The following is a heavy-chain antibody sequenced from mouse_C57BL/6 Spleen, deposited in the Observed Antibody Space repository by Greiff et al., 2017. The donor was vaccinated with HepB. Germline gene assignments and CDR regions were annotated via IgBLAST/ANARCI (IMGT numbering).Heavy chain of an antibody. J-gene: IGHJ2*01. D-gene: IGHD2-1*01. CDR2: INPSTGGT. V-gene: IGHV1-42*01. Sequence: VQLQQSGPELVKPGASVKISCKASGYSFTGYYMNWVKQSPEKSLEWIGEINPSTGGTTYNQKFKAKATLTVDKSSSTAYMQLKSLTSEDSAVYYCARGTYGNYLYYFDYWGQGTTLTVSS. CDR1: GYSFTGYY. CDR3: ARGTYGNYLYYFDY.